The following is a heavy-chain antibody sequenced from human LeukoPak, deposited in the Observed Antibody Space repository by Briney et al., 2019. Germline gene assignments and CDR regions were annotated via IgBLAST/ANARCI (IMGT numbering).Heavy chain of an antibody. CDR1: GYTFTSYD. D-gene: IGHD2-15*01. Sequence: ASVKVSCKASGYTFTSYDINWVRQATGQGLERMGWMYPNSGNTGYAQKFQGRVTMTRNTTISTAYMELRSLRSDDTAVYYCARDWVYCSGGSCYSGYYGMDVWGQGTTVTVS. V-gene: IGHV1-8*01. CDR3: ARDWVYCSGGSCYSGYYGMDV. CDR2: MYPNSGNT. J-gene: IGHJ6*02.